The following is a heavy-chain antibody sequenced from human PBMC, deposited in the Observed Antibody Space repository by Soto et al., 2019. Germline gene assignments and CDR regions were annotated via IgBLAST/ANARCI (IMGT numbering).Heavy chain of an antibody. J-gene: IGHJ6*02. CDR1: GFTFSSYG. D-gene: IGHD2-15*01. CDR2: IWYDGSNK. V-gene: IGHV3-33*01. CDR3: ARDLGYCSGGSCYDYYYYYGMDV. Sequence: GGSLRLSCAASGFTFSSYGMHWVRQAPGKGLEWVAVIWYDGSNKYYADSVKGRFTISRDNSENTLYLQMNSLRAEGTAVYYCARDLGYCSGGSCYDYYYYYGMDVWGQGTTVTVS.